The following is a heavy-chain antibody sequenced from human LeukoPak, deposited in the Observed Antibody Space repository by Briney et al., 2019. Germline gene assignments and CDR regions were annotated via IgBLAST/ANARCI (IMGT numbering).Heavy chain of an antibody. CDR3: AKDATGGGVAFYFDY. V-gene: IGHV3-33*06. J-gene: IGHJ4*02. D-gene: IGHD2-15*01. CDR1: GFTFSSYG. CDR2: IWYDGSNK. Sequence: PGGSLRLSCAASGFTFSSYGMHWVRQAPGKGPEWVAVIWYDGSNKYYADSVKGRFTISRDNSKNTLYLQMNSLRAEDTAVYYCAKDATGGGVAFYFDYWGQGTLVTVSS.